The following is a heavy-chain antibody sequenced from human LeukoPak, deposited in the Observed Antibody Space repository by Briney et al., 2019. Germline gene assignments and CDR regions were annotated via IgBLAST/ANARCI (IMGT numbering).Heavy chain of an antibody. CDR3: ADPDSG. D-gene: IGHD6-19*01. J-gene: IGHJ4*02. CDR2: ITPDGSQK. V-gene: IGHV3-7*01. Sequence: GGSLRLSCAASGFTFSSDWMSWVRQAPGKGLEWVANITPDGSQKFYVDSVRGRFTISRDNGKNSLYLQMNSLRAEDTAVYYCADPDSGWGQGTLVTVSS. CDR1: GFTFSSDW.